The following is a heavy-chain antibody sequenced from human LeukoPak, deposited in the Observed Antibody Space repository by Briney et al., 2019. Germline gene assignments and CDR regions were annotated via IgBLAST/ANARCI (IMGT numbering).Heavy chain of an antibody. Sequence: GGSLRLSCAASGFTFSSYAMSWVRQAPGKGLEWVSAISGSGGSTYYADSVKGRFTISRDNSKNTLYLQMNSLRAEDTAVYYCATDYYDSSGYYWNYYYYYMDVWGKGTTVTISS. CDR2: ISGSGGST. CDR1: GFTFSSYA. CDR3: ATDYYDSSGYYWNYYYYYMDV. J-gene: IGHJ6*03. V-gene: IGHV3-23*01. D-gene: IGHD3-22*01.